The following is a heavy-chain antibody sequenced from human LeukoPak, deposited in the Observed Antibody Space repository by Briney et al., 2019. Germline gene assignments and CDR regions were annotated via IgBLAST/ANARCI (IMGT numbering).Heavy chain of an antibody. D-gene: IGHD2-2*01. CDR1: GGSISSGSYP. V-gene: IGHV4-31*03. CDR2: VYHTGST. CDR3: ARGVGGYCSGTSCLFDY. Sequence: SQTLSLTCTVSGGSISSGSYPWNWIRQRPGKGLEWIGYVYHTGSTYYNPSLISRLTISVDTPENQFSLRLTYVTAADTAVYYCARGVGGYCSGTSCLFDYWGQGILVTVSS. J-gene: IGHJ4*02.